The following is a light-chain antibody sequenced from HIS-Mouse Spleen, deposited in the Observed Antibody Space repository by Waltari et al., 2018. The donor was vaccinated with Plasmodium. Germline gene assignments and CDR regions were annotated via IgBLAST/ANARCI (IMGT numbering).Light chain of an antibody. CDR1: ALPKQY. V-gene: IGLV3-25*03. Sequence: SYELTQPPSVSVSPGQTARITCSGDALPKQYAYWYQQKPGQAPVLVIYKDSVRPSGIPERFSGSSSGTTVTLTISGVQAEDEADYYCQSADSSGTPNWVFGGGTKLTVL. J-gene: IGLJ3*02. CDR3: QSADSSGTPNWV. CDR2: KDS.